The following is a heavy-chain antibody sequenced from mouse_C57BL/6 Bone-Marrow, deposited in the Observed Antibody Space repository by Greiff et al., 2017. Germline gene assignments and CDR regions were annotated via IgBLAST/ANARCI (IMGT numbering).Heavy chain of an antibody. D-gene: IGHD3-2*01. CDR3: AVDRVYAMDY. CDR2: IAPSDSYT. J-gene: IGHJ4*01. V-gene: IGHV1-69*01. CDR1: GYTFTSYW. Sequence: QVQLQQPGAELVMPGASVKLSCKASGYTFTSYWMHWVKQRPGQGLEWIGEIAPSDSYTNYNQKFKGKSTLTVDKSSSTAYMQLSSLTSEDSAVYYFAVDRVYAMDYWGQGTSVTVSS.